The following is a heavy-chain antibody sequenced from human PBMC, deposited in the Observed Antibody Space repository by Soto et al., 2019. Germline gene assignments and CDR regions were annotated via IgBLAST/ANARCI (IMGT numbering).Heavy chain of an antibody. CDR3: ARPLGYCRGGSCYPPFDY. CDR2: ISAYNGNT. V-gene: IGHV1-18*01. Sequence: ASVKVSCKASGYTFTSYGISWVRQAPGQGLEWMGWISAYNGNTNYAQKLQGRVTMTTDTSTSTAYMELRSLRSDDTAVYCCARPLGYCRGGSCYPPFDYWGQGTLVTVSS. CDR1: GYTFTSYG. J-gene: IGHJ4*02. D-gene: IGHD2-15*01.